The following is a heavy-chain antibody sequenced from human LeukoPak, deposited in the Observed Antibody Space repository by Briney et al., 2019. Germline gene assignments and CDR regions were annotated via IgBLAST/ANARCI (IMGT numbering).Heavy chain of an antibody. V-gene: IGHV4-4*07. D-gene: IGHD6-13*01. J-gene: IGHJ6*03. CDR1: GGSISSYY. CDR2: IYTSGST. CDR3: AREGIAAAGTYYYYYMDV. Sequence: PSETLSLTCTVSGGSISSYYWSWIRQPAGKGLEWIGRIYTSGSTNYNPSLKSRVTMSVDTSKNQFSLKLSSVTAADTAAYYCAREGIAAAGTYYYYYMDVWGKGTTVTISS.